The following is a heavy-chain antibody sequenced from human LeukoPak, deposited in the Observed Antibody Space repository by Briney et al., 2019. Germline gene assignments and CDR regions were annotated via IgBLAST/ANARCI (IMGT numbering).Heavy chain of an antibody. Sequence: PSETLSLTCTVSGYSISSGYYWGWIRQPPGKGLEWIGSIYHSGSTFDNPSLKSRVTISVDTSKNQFSLKLSSVTAADTAVYYCARVAAAGTFYYYYYMDVWGKGTTVTVSS. CDR3: ARVAAAGTFYYYYYMDV. D-gene: IGHD6-13*01. J-gene: IGHJ6*03. CDR2: IYHSGST. CDR1: GYSISSGYY. V-gene: IGHV4-38-2*02.